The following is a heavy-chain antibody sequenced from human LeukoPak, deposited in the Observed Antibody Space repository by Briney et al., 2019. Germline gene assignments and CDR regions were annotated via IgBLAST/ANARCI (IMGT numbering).Heavy chain of an antibody. J-gene: IGHJ5*02. D-gene: IGHD3-22*01. CDR1: GGSISSGGYS. CDR3: ARVLSPTYYYDSSGLKDNWFDP. V-gene: IGHV4-30-2*01. Sequence: SETLSLTCAVSGGSISSGGYSWSWIRQPPGKGLEWIGYIYHSGSTYYNPSLKSRVTISVDRSKNQFSLKLNSVTAADTAVYYCARVLSPTYYYDSSGLKDNWFDPWGQGTLVTVSS. CDR2: IYHSGST.